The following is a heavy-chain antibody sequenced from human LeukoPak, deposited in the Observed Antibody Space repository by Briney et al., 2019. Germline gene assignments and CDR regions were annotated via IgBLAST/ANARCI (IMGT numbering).Heavy chain of an antibody. CDR2: IIPIFGTA. D-gene: IGHD4-17*01. Sequence: SVKVSCKASGGTFSGYAISWVRQAPGQGLEWMGGIIPIFGTANYAQKFQGRVTITADESTSTAYMELSSLRSEDTAVYYCARSPGNDGDYERVSYYYYGMDVWGQGTTATVSS. J-gene: IGHJ6*02. CDR1: GGTFSGYA. CDR3: ARSPGNDGDYERVSYYYYGMDV. V-gene: IGHV1-69*13.